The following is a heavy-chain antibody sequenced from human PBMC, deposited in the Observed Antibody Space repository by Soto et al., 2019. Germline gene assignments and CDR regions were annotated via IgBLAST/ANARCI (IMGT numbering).Heavy chain of an antibody. CDR2: INPNNAGT. CDR3: ARVPYGYSSSWYNFQH. CDR1: GYTFTGYY. J-gene: IGHJ1*01. D-gene: IGHD6-13*01. V-gene: IGHV1-2*02. Sequence: GASVKVSCKASGYTFTGYYIHWVRQAPGQGLEWMGWINPNNAGTNYAQKFQGRVTMTRDTSISTAYMELSRLKSDDTAVYYCARVPYGYSSSWYNFQHWGQGTLVTVSS.